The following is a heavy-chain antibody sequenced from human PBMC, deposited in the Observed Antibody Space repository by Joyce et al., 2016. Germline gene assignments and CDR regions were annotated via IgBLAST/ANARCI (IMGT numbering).Heavy chain of an antibody. CDR1: GYIFTGFF. CDR3: ARDGGGSSLYY. Sequence: QVQLVQSGAEVKKPGASVKVSCKSSGYIFTGFFIHWVRQAPGQGLEWMGWISPSTDGTNYAHKFQGRVTLTRDTSINTTYMEVSSLKSDDTAIYYCARDGGGSSLYYWGQGTLVIVSS. D-gene: IGHD3-16*01. J-gene: IGHJ4*02. V-gene: IGHV1-2*02. CDR2: ISPSTDGT.